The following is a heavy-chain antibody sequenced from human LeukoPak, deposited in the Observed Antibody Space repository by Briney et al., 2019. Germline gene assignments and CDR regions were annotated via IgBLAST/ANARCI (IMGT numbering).Heavy chain of an antibody. D-gene: IGHD2-15*01. CDR2: IKSKTDGGTT. Sequence: GGSLRLSCAASGFTFSNAWMSWVRQAPGKGLEWVGRIKSKTDGGTTDYAAPLTSRFTISRDHSINTLYLQMNSLKTEDTAVYYCTTGGRIYCSVGSCYHFDYWGQGTLVTVSS. CDR1: GFTFSNAW. J-gene: IGHJ4*02. CDR3: TTGGRIYCSVGSCYHFDY. V-gene: IGHV3-15*01.